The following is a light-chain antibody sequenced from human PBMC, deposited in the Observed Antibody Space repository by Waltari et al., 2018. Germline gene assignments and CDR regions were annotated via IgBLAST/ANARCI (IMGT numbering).Light chain of an antibody. Sequence: DIQLTQSPSSLSASVGDRVTITCRASQSISNYLNWFQQRPGKAPKVLIYAASSLQSGVPSRFRGSGSGTDVTLTISSLQPEDFATYYCQQTYSTPDTFGQGTKLEI. J-gene: IGKJ2*01. V-gene: IGKV1-39*01. CDR3: QQTYSTPDT. CDR2: AAS. CDR1: QSISNY.